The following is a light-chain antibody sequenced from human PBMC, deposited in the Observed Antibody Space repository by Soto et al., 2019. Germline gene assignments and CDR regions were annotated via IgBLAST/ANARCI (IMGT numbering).Light chain of an antibody. Sequence: QTVVTQESSLTVSPGGTVTLTCGSSTGTVTTSHYPYWFQQKPGQAPRTLIYATSDKHSWTPARFSGSLLGGKAALTLSGAQPEDEADYYCLLAYNGPFVFGGGTKLTVL. CDR3: LLAYNGPFV. V-gene: IGLV7-46*01. CDR1: TGTVTTSHY. CDR2: ATS. J-gene: IGLJ2*01.